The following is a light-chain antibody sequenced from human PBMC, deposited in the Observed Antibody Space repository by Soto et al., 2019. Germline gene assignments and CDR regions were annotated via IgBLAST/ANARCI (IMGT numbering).Light chain of an antibody. Sequence: EIVMAHSRATLSVSPEESVTLSCRASQLFSSNLAWYQRRPGQAPRLLIYGSSTRATGVPPRFSGSASGTEFTLTISSLQSEEFGVYYCQQYNVWPRSFAQRTRLEIK. V-gene: IGKV3-15*01. J-gene: IGKJ5*01. CDR3: QQYNVWPRS. CDR1: QLFSSN. CDR2: GSS.